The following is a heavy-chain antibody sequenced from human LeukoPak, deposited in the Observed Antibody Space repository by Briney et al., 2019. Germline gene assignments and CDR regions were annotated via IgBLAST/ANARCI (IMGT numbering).Heavy chain of an antibody. CDR2: ISSDGSST. J-gene: IGHJ4*02. CDR1: GFTFSNYW. D-gene: IGHD3/OR15-3a*01. CDR3: ARPMISVMSLGADF. Sequence: GGSLRLSCAVSGFTFSNYWMHWVRQAPGKGLVWVSCISSDGSSTNYADSVKGRFSISRDNAKNTLYLHMNSLRAEDTALYYCARPMISVMSLGADFWGQGGLVTVSS. V-gene: IGHV3-74*01.